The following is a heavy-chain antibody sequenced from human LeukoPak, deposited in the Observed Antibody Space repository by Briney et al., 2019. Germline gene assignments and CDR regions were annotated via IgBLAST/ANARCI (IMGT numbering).Heavy chain of an antibody. J-gene: IGHJ4*02. CDR2: ISSSSSTI. D-gene: IGHD1-7*01. Sequence: GGSLRLSCAASGFAFSSYSMNWVRQAPGKGLEWVSYISSSSSTIYYADSVKGRFTISRDNAKNSLYLQMNSLRAEDTAVYYCARDLAGTTFQYKTVAAAGDYWGQGTLVTVSS. CDR3: ARDLAGTTFQYKTVAAAGDY. V-gene: IGHV3-48*04. CDR1: GFAFSSYS.